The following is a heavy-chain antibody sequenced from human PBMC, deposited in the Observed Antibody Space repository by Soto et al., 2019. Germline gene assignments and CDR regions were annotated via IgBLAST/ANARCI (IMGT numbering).Heavy chain of an antibody. J-gene: IGHJ4*02. CDR2: IYLGDSDT. V-gene: IGHV5-51*01. CDR1: GYSFTSYW. CDR3: ARQTYCSSTSCYTVDS. D-gene: IGHD2-2*02. Sequence: GESLKISCKGSGYSFTSYWIGRVRQMPGKGLEWMGIIYLGDSDTRYSPSFQGQVTISADKSISTAYLQWSSLKASDTAMYYCARQTYCSSTSCYTVDSWGQGTLVTVSS.